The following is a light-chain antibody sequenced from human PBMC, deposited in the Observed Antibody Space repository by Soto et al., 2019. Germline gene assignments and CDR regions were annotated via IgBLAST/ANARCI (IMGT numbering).Light chain of an antibody. V-gene: IGKV1-9*01. CDR1: QGISSS. J-gene: IGKJ4*01. CDR3: QQLNGYPLT. Sequence: DIQLTQSPSFLSASVGDRVTITCRASQGISSSLAWYQQKPGKAPKLLIYTASTLQSGVPSRFSGSGSGTEFTLTISSLQPEDFGTYYCQQLNGYPLTFGGGTKVEIK. CDR2: TAS.